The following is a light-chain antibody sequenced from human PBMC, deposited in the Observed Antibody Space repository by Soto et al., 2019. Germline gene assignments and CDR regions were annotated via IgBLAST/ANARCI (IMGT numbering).Light chain of an antibody. CDR1: QPISSW. J-gene: IGKJ4*01. Sequence: IQVTQSPSSVSAYVGDRVTITCRTRQPISSWLAWYQQKPGQPPNLLIYSATTLRSGVPSRFSGSESGTLFTLTITNRQPEDFATYCQQSSSFPLTFGGGTKVEVK. V-gene: IGKV1-12*01. CDR3: QQSSSFPLT. CDR2: SAT.